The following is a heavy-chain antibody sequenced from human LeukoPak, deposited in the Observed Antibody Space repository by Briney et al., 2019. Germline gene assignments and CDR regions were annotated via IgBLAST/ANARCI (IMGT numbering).Heavy chain of an antibody. CDR2: ISSSSSYI. CDR1: GFTFSSYS. D-gene: IGHD1-14*01. CDR3: ARVRKGSNVDDY. J-gene: IGHJ4*02. V-gene: IGHV3-21*01. Sequence: PGGSLRLSCAASGFTFSSYSMNWVRQAPGKGLEWVSSISSSSSYIYYADSVKGRFTISRDNAKNSLYLQMNSLRAEDTAVYYCARVRKGSNVDDYWGQGTLVNVSS.